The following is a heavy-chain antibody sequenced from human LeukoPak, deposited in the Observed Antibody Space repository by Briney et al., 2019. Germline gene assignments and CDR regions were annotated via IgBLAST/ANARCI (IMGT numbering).Heavy chain of an antibody. J-gene: IGHJ3*02. Sequence: GGSLRLSCAASGFTFSSYSMNWVRQAPGKGLEWVSYISSSSSTIYYADSVKGRFTISRDNAKNSLYLQMNSLRAEDTAVYYCARVTTEEDAFDIWDQGTMVTVSS. V-gene: IGHV3-48*01. D-gene: IGHD4-17*01. CDR3: ARVTTEEDAFDI. CDR1: GFTFSSYS. CDR2: ISSSSSTI.